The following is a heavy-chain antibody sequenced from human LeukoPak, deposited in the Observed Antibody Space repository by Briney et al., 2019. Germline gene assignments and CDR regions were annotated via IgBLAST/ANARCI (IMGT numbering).Heavy chain of an antibody. V-gene: IGHV3-21*01. Sequence: GGSLRLSCAASGFSFSTYSMNWVRQAPGKGLEWVSLISGSRTYIYYADSVKGRFTISRDNTKNSLYLQMTSLRAEDTAVYYCARDLFDYMDVWGKGTMVTVSS. CDR3: ARDLFDYMDV. CDR1: GFSFSTYS. J-gene: IGHJ6*03. CDR2: ISGSRTYI. D-gene: IGHD2-21*01.